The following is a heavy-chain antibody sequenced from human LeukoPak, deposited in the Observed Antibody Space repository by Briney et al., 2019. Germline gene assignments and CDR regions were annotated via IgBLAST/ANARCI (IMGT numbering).Heavy chain of an antibody. J-gene: IGHJ4*02. D-gene: IGHD6-13*01. CDR3: ARGEVPSTSWYTIDY. CDR1: GFTFSSYW. V-gene: IGHV3-7*01. CDR2: IKQDGSEK. Sequence: GWSLRLSCAASGFTFSSYWMSWVRQAPGKGLEWVANIKQDGSEKYYVDSVKGRFTISRDNSKNTVYLQMNSLRAEDTAVYYCARGEVPSTSWYTIDYWGQGTLVTVSS.